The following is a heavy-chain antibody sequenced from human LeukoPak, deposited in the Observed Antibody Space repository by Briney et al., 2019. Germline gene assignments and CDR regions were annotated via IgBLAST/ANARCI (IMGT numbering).Heavy chain of an antibody. CDR2: IYPGDSDT. CDR1: GYSFTSYW. J-gene: IGHJ6*03. CDR3: ARSGGNGYYYYYMDV. D-gene: IGHD4-23*01. Sequence: KRGESLKISCKGSGYSFTSYWIGWVRQMPGKGLEWMGIIYPGDSDTRYSPSFQGQVTISADKSISTAYLQWSSLKASDTAMHYCARSGGNGYYYYYMDVWGKGTTVTVSS. V-gene: IGHV5-51*01.